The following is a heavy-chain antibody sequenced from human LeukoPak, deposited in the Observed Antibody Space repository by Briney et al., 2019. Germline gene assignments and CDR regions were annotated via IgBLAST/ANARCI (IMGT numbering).Heavy chain of an antibody. D-gene: IGHD3-22*01. CDR1: GGSFSGYY. CDR2: INHSGST. CDR3: ARPALRVVRAWYFDL. J-gene: IGHJ2*01. Sequence: SETLSLTCAVYGGSFSGYYWSWIRQPPGKGLEWIGEINHSGSTNYNPSLKSRVTISVDTFKNQFSLKLSSVTAADTAVYYCARPALRVVRAWYFDLWGRGTLVTVSS. V-gene: IGHV4-34*01.